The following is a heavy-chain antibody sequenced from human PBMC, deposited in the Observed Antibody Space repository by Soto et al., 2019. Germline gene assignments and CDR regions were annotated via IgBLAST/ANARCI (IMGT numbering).Heavy chain of an antibody. CDR3: ARLGGWYGVWNWYFDV. J-gene: IGHJ2*01. CDR2: IYSDGHT. V-gene: IGHV3-66*01. CDR1: GFTVSISY. D-gene: IGHD6-19*01. Sequence: GGSLRLSCAGSGFTVSISYMAWVSQVPGKGLEWVSIIYSDGHTYYAESVKGRFTISRDDSENTLYLQMSSLRAEDTAVYYCARLGGWYGVWNWYFDVWGRGTLVTVSS.